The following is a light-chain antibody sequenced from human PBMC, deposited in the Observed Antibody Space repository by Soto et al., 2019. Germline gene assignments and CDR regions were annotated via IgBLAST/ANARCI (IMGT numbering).Light chain of an antibody. CDR2: DVS. CDR3: SSYTSSSTLGV. J-gene: IGLJ2*01. CDR1: SSDVGGYNY. Sequence: QSALTQPASVSGSPGQSITISCTGTSSDVGGYNYVSWYQQHPGKAPKLMIYDVSNRPSGVSNRFSGSKSSTTASLTISGLLADDEADYYCSSYTSSSTLGVFGGGTKLTVL. V-gene: IGLV2-14*01.